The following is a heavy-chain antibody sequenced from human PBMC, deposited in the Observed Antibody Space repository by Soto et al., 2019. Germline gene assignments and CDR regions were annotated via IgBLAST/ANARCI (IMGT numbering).Heavy chain of an antibody. CDR1: GGTFSSYA. J-gene: IGHJ4*02. CDR3: ARARYCSSTSCYTYDY. D-gene: IGHD2-2*02. CDR2: IIPIFGTA. V-gene: IGHV1-69*06. Sequence: SVKVSCKASGGTFSSYAISWVRQAPGQGLEWMGGIIPIFGTANYAQKFRGRVTITADKSTSTAYMELSSLRSEDTAVYYCARARYCSSTSCYTYDYWGQGTLVTV.